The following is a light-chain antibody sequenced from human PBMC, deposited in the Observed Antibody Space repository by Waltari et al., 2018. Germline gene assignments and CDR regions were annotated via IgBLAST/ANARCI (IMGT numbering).Light chain of an antibody. CDR1: QSLLHSDGRAY. V-gene: IGKV2D-29*01. CDR2: EVS. Sequence: DVVMTQTPLSLSVTPGQPASISCMSSQSLLHSDGRAYLSWYVQKPGQPPQVLFSEVSGRLSGVPEGFSGTGSGTDFTLKISRVEAEDVGVYYCMQNIQMHTFGPGTKLEIK. CDR3: MQNIQMHT. J-gene: IGKJ2*01.